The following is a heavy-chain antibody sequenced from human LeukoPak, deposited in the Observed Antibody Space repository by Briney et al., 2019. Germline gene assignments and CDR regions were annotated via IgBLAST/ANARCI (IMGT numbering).Heavy chain of an antibody. CDR3: AKDLVPYDFWSGFDY. CDR2: ISGSGGST. CDR1: GFTFSSYA. V-gene: IGHV3-23*01. Sequence: GGSLRLSCAASGFTFSSYAMSWVRQAPGKGLEWVSAISGSGGSTYYADSVKGRFTISRDNSKNTLYLQMNCLRAEDTAVYYCAKDLVPYDFWSGFDYWGQGTLVTVSS. J-gene: IGHJ4*02. D-gene: IGHD3-3*01.